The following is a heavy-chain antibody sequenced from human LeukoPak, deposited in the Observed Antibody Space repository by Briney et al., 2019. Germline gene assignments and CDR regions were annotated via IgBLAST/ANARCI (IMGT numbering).Heavy chain of an antibody. CDR2: MNPNSGNT. Sequence: ASVTVSCKASGYTFTSYDINWVRQAPGQGLEWMGWMNPNSGNTGYAQKFQGRVTMTRNTSISTAYMELSSLRSEDTAVYYCASSDADSSGYRDAFDIWGQGTMVTVSS. V-gene: IGHV1-8*01. CDR1: GYTFTSYD. CDR3: ASSDADSSGYRDAFDI. J-gene: IGHJ3*02. D-gene: IGHD3-22*01.